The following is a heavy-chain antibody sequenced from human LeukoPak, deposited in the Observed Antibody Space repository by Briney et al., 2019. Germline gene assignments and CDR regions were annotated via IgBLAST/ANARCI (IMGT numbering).Heavy chain of an antibody. CDR1: GFTFSNYA. D-gene: IGHD4-17*01. CDR3: AKSLSTVTTHCFDY. Sequence: GGSLRLSCAASGFTFSNYAMSWVRQAPGKGLEWVSGISYSGDSTYSEDSVKGRFTISRDNSKNTLYLQMNSLRVEDTAVYYCAKSLSTVTTHCFDYWGQGTLVTVSS. J-gene: IGHJ4*02. V-gene: IGHV3-23*01. CDR2: ISYSGDST.